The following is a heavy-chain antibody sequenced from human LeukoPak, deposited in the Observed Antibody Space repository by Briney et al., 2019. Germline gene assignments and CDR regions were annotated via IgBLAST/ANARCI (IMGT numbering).Heavy chain of an antibody. V-gene: IGHV4-39*07. CDR3: GRGGDCSGAYWYFDL. J-gene: IGHJ2*01. CDR2: IYYSGST. CDR1: GGSISSSSYY. D-gene: IGHD3-10*02. Sequence: SETLSLTCTVSGGSISSSSYYWGWIRQPPGKGLEWIGSIYYSGSTYYNPSLKSRVTISVDTSKNQFSLKLSSMTAADTAVFYCGRGGDCSGAYWYFDLWGRGTLVTVSS.